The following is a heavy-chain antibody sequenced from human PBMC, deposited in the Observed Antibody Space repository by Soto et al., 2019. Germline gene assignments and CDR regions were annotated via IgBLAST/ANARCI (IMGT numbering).Heavy chain of an antibody. Sequence: QVQLQESGPGLVKPSQTLSLTCTVSGGSISSGGYYWSWIRQHPGKGLEWIGYIYYSGSTYYNPSRKSRVTISVDTSKHQFSLKLSSVTAVDTAVYCCARVGTEDYYGLGAPGVYWGQGTLVTVSS. D-gene: IGHD3-10*01. CDR3: ARVGTEDYYGLGAPGVY. J-gene: IGHJ4*02. CDR2: IYYSGST. CDR1: GGSISSGGYY. V-gene: IGHV4-31*03.